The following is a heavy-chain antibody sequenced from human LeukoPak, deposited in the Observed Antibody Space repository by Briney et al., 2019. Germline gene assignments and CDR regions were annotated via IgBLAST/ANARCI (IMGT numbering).Heavy chain of an antibody. D-gene: IGHD3-10*01. CDR1: SGSFSGYY. J-gene: IGHJ5*02. CDR2: INHSGST. CDR3: ARGFIRFGELLYRNWFDP. V-gene: IGHV4-34*01. Sequence: SETLSLTCAVYSGSFSGYYWSWIRQPPWKGLEWIGEINHSGSTNYNPSLKSRVTISVDTSKNQFSLKLSSVTAADTAVYYCARGFIRFGELLYRNWFDPWGQGTLVTVPS.